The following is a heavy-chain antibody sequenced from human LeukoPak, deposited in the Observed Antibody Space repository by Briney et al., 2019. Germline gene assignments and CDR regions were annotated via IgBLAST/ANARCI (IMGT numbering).Heavy chain of an antibody. CDR2: IRSKIYGGTP. CDR1: GLIFSKYW. J-gene: IGHJ4*02. Sequence: GGSLRLSCAASGLIFSKYWMTWVRQAPGKGLEWVGFIRSKIYGGTPEYAASVKGRFTISRDDSKGVAYLQMNSLKTEDTAVYYCTRDQTPYYWGQGTLVTVSS. V-gene: IGHV3-49*04. CDR3: TRDQTPYY.